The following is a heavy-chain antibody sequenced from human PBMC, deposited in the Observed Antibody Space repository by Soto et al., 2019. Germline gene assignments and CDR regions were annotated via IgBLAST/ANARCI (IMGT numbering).Heavy chain of an antibody. CDR3: ARGPRITMVRGVRIDY. V-gene: IGHV4-34*01. CDR2: INHSGST. D-gene: IGHD3-10*01. Sequence: SETLSLTCAVYGGSFSGYYWSWIRQPPGKGLEWIGEINHSGSTNYNPSLKSRATISVDTSKNQFSLKLSSVTAADTAVYYCARGPRITMVRGVRIDYWGQGTLVTVSS. CDR1: GGSFSGYY. J-gene: IGHJ4*02.